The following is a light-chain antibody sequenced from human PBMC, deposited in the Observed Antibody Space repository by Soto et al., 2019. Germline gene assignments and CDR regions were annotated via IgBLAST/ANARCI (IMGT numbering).Light chain of an antibody. J-gene: IGLJ3*02. CDR3: VLYMGSGIWV. V-gene: IGLV8-61*01. CDR2: STN. CDR1: SGSVSTSYY. Sequence: QTVVTQEPSFSVSPGRTVTLTCGLSSGSVSTSYYPSWYQQTPGQAPRTLIYSTNTRSSGVPDRFSGSILGNKAALTITGAKADYESYNYFVLYMGSGIWVFGGGTKLTVL.